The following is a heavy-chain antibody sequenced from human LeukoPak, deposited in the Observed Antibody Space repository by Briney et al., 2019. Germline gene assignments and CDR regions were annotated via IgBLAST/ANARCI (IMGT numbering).Heavy chain of an antibody. CDR3: TTLIDYGGNPLD. D-gene: IGHD4-23*01. Sequence: GGSLRLSCTASGFTSGDYAMSWFRQAPGKGLEWVGFIRSKAYGGTTEYAASVKGRFTISRDDSKSIAYLQMNSLKTEDTAVYYCTTLIDYGGNPLDWGQGTLVTVSS. CDR1: GFTSGDYA. V-gene: IGHV3-49*03. CDR2: IRSKAYGGTT. J-gene: IGHJ4*02.